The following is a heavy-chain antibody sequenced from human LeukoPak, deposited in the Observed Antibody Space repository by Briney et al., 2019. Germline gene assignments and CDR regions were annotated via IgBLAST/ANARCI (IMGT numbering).Heavy chain of an antibody. J-gene: IGHJ4*02. D-gene: IGHD3-22*01. Sequence: ASVKVSCKASGYTFSSYAMHWVRQAPGQRLEWMGWINAGNGNTKFSHEFQGRVTMTRDMSTNTVYMELSSLRSEDTAVYYCARAYYYDSSGSFDYWGQGTLVTVSS. CDR3: ARAYYYDSSGSFDY. V-gene: IGHV1-3*03. CDR2: INAGNGNT. CDR1: GYTFSSYA.